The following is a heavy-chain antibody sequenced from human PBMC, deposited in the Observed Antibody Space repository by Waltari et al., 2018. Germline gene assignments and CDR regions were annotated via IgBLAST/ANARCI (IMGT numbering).Heavy chain of an antibody. D-gene: IGHD3-22*01. J-gene: IGHJ4*02. CDR2: IYSGGST. CDR3: ARVASSGYYYYFDY. V-gene: IGHV3-53*01. CDR1: GFTVSSNY. Sequence: EVQLVESGGGLIQPGGSLRLSCAASGFTVSSNYMSGVRQAPGKGLEWVSVIYSGGSTYYADSVKGRFTISRDNSKNTLYLQMNSLRAEDTAVYYCARVASSGYYYYFDYWGQGTLVTVSS.